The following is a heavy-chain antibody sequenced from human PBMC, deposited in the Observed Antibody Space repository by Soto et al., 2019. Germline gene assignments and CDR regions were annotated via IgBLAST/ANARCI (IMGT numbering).Heavy chain of an antibody. CDR2: ISNDGSNK. CDR1: GFTFSSYW. J-gene: IGHJ6*02. Sequence: PGGSLRLSCAASGFTFSSYWMHWVRQAPGKGLEWVAVISNDGSNKYYADSVKGRFTISRDNSKNTLYLQMNSLRPEDTAVYYCAKTRPDFYGSGPYYYGMDVWGQGTTVTVSS. D-gene: IGHD3-10*01. CDR3: AKTRPDFYGSGPYYYGMDV. V-gene: IGHV3-30*18.